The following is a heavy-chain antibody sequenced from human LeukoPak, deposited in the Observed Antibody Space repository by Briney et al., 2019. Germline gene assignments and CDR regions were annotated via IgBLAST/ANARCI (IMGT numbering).Heavy chain of an antibody. CDR1: GFTVSSNY. CDR2: IYSGGST. V-gene: IGHV3-66*01. J-gene: IGHJ4*02. CDR3: ARAMGSGSYSFDY. D-gene: IGHD3-10*01. Sequence: SGGSPRLSCAASGFTVSSNYMSWVRQAPGKGLEWVSVIYSGGSTNYADSVKGRFTISRDNSKNTLYLQMNSLRAEDTAVYYCARAMGSGSYSFDYWGQGTLVTVSS.